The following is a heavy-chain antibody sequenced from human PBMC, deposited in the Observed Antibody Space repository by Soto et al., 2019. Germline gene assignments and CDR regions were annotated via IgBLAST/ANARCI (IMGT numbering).Heavy chain of an antibody. J-gene: IGHJ6*03. Sequence: SVKVSCKASGGTLSSYAISWVRQAPGQELEWMGGILPIFGTINYAQKFQGRVTMTADESTSTAYMELSSLRSEDTAVYYCARDHKDTVTPPDYYYYMDVWGKGSTVTVS. V-gene: IGHV1-69*13. CDR1: GGTLSSYA. CDR2: ILPIFGTI. D-gene: IGHD4-4*01. CDR3: ARDHKDTVTPPDYYYYMDV.